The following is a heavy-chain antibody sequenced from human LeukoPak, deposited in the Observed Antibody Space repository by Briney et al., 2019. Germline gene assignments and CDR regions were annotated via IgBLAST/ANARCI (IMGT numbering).Heavy chain of an antibody. CDR2: ISYDGSNK. CDR1: GFTFSDYY. J-gene: IGHJ6*04. V-gene: IGHV3-30*03. Sequence: PGGSLRLSCAASGFTFSDYYMSWIRQAPGKGLEWVAVISYDGSNKYYADSVKGRFTISRDNSKNTLYLQMNSLRAEDTAVYYCSGVPAAYYYYYGMDVWGKGTTVTVSS. CDR3: SGVPAAYYYYYGMDV. D-gene: IGHD2-2*01.